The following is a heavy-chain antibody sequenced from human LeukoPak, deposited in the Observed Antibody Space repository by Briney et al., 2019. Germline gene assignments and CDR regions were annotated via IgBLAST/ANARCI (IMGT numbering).Heavy chain of an antibody. J-gene: IGHJ4*02. Sequence: ASVKVSCKASGYTFTGYYMHWVRQAPGQGLEWMGWINPNSGGTNYAQKFQGRVTMTRDTSISTAYMELSRLRSDDTAVYYCARDHSNWNYAPDFWGQRTLVIVSS. CDR2: INPNSGGT. D-gene: IGHD1-7*01. CDR1: GYTFTGYY. CDR3: ARDHSNWNYAPDF. V-gene: IGHV1-2*02.